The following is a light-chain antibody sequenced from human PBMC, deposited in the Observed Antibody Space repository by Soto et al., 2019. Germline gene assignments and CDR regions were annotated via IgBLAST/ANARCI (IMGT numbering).Light chain of an antibody. J-gene: IGKJ3*01. V-gene: IGKV3-20*01. CDR1: QSVSSNY. Sequence: EIVRTHSPGTLSWSRGETATLCCRARQSVSSNYVACFHQKPGQAPRLLIYGASSRATGVPDRFSASGSGTDFTLTISRLEPDDFPVYYCQQYGRSPFTFGPGTKVD. CDR3: QQYGRSPFT. CDR2: GAS.